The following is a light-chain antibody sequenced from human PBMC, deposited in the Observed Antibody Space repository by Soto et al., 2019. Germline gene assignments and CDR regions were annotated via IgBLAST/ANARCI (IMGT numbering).Light chain of an antibody. CDR1: QSIRNY. CDR3: QQCFSPLWT. J-gene: IGKJ1*01. V-gene: IGKV1-39*01. CDR2: AAS. Sequence: DIQMTQSPSSLSASVGDRVTITCRASQSIRNYLNWYQQKPGKAPKLLIYAASSMQSGFPSRFSGSGSETDFTLTISSLQTDDSATYYGQQCFSPLWTFGQGTKVEV.